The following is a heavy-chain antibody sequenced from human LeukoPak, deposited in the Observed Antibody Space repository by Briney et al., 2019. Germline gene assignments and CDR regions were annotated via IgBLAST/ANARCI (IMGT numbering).Heavy chain of an antibody. D-gene: IGHD3/OR15-3a*01. CDR2: ISYHGTNK. CDR3: ATSPERRGQGYLDS. CDR1: GFTFSSYS. V-gene: IGHV3-30*04. Sequence: RAGGSLRLSCVASGFTFSSYSMHWVRQAPGKGLEWLTLISYHGTNKEYTDSVDGRFTISRDNSKNTLFLQMNSLRTEDTAVYFCATSPERRGQGYLDSWGQGTLVTVSS. J-gene: IGHJ4*02.